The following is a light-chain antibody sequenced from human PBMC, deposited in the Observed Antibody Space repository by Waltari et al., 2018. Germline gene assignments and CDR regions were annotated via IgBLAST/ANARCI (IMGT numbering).Light chain of an antibody. V-gene: IGLV3-21*04. CDR2: YDS. CDR3: QVWDPNSDHLVV. CDR1: DIGRTN. J-gene: IGLJ2*01. Sequence: SYVLTQAPSVSVAPGQTATITCGGTDIGRTNVHWYQQKPGQAPIVVIYYDSDRPSGIPERFSGSNSENTATLTISRVEAGDEADYFCQVWDPNSDHLVVFGGGTKLTVL.